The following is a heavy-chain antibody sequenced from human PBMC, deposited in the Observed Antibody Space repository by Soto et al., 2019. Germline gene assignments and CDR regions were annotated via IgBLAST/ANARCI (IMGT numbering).Heavy chain of an antibody. V-gene: IGHV3-66*01. CDR3: ARELRQWLEPGYYYYYYMDV. D-gene: IGHD6-19*01. CDR1: GFTVSSNY. Sequence: GGSLRLSCAASGFTVSSNYMSWVRQAPGKGLEWVSVIYSGGSTYYADSVKGRFTISRDNSKNTLYLQMNSLRAEDTAVYYCARELRQWLEPGYYYYYYMDVWGKGTTVTVSS. J-gene: IGHJ6*03. CDR2: IYSGGST.